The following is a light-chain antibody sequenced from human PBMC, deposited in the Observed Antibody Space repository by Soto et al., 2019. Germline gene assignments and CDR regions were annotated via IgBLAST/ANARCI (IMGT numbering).Light chain of an antibody. J-gene: IGLJ2*01. CDR1: SSDFGGFDY. Sequence: QSVLTQPASLSVSPGQSITISCTGTSSDFGGFDYVSWYQHHPGKAPKLMIYDVSNRPSGVSDRFSGSKSGNTASLTISGLQAEDEADYYCCSYTPTSTLFGGGTKVTVL. CDR3: CSYTPTSTL. CDR2: DVS. V-gene: IGLV2-14*03.